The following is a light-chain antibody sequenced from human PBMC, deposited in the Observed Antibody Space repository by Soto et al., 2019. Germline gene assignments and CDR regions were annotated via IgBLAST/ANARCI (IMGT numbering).Light chain of an antibody. J-gene: IGLJ1*01. V-gene: IGLV3-21*02. CDR2: EDA. CDR1: NIGSQS. Sequence: SYELAQPPSVSVAPGQTANITCGGNNIGSQSVQGYQQKPGQSPLLVLYEDADRPSGVPERFPGSKSVSMATLTISTVEAGDEAEYYCQVFERNSVFVFGIGPKV. CDR3: QVFERNSVFV.